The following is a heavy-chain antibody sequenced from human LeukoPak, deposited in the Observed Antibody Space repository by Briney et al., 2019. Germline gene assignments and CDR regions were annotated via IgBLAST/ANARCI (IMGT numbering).Heavy chain of an antibody. CDR2: IKSKTDGGTT. J-gene: IGHJ4*02. V-gene: IGHV3-15*01. D-gene: IGHD3-9*01. CDR1: GTTFRNAW. CDR3: TTDLKVDYDILTDYYLNDY. Sequence: KSGGSLRLSCEVSGTTFRNAWMTWVRQAPGKGLEWVGRIKSKTDGGTTDYAAPVKGRFTISRDDSKNTLYLQMNSLKTEDTAVYYCTTDLKVDYDILTDYYLNDYWGQGTLVTVSS.